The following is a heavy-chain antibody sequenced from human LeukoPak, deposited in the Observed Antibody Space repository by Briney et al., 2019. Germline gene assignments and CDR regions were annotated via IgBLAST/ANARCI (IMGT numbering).Heavy chain of an antibody. J-gene: IGHJ6*04. Sequence: GGSLRLSCAASGFTFSSYAMSWVRQAPGKGLEWVSAISGSGGSTYYADSVKGRFTISRDNSKNTLYLQMNSLRAEDTAVYYRAKGVRGVIYYYYGMDVWGKGTTVTVSS. CDR2: ISGSGGST. D-gene: IGHD3-10*01. V-gene: IGHV3-23*01. CDR1: GFTFSSYA. CDR3: AKGVRGVIYYYYGMDV.